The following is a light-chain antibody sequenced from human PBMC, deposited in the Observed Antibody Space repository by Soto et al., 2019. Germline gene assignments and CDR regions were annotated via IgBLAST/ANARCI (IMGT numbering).Light chain of an antibody. CDR3: QQYGSSGT. CDR1: QSVSNNY. J-gene: IGKJ1*01. CDR2: GAS. Sequence: EIVLTQSPGTLSLSPGARVPLSCRARQSVSNNYLAWYQQNPGQAPRLLIYGASNRATGIPDRFSGSGSGTDFTLTISRLEPEDFAVYYCQQYGSSGTFGQGTKVDIK. V-gene: IGKV3-20*01.